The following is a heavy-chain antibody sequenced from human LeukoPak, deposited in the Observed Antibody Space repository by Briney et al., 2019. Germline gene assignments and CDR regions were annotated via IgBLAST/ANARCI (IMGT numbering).Heavy chain of an antibody. V-gene: IGHV1-18*01. CDR2: ISAYNGNT. D-gene: IGHD4-23*01. J-gene: IGHJ4*02. CDR3: ARTQFSTVAYYYFDY. Sequence: ASVKVSCKASGYTFTSYGISWVRQAPGQGLEWMGWISAYNGNTNYAQKLQGRVTMTTDTSTSTAYMELRSLRSDDTAVYYCARTQFSTVAYYYFDYWGQGTLVTVSS. CDR1: GYTFTSYG.